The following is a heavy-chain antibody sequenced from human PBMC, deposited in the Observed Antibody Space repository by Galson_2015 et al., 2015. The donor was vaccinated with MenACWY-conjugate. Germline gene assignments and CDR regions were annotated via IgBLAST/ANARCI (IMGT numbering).Heavy chain of an antibody. J-gene: IGHJ3*02. CDR2: TYHNSKWNN. Sequence: CAISGDSVSTDTAWNWIRQSPSSGLEWLGRTYHNSKWNNDYAVSVKSRITINPDTSKNQFSLQLNSVTPEDTAVYYCARSRWDGRAFDIWGQGTMVTVSS. D-gene: IGHD1-26*01. V-gene: IGHV6-1*01. CDR1: GDSVSTDTA. CDR3: ARSRWDGRAFDI.